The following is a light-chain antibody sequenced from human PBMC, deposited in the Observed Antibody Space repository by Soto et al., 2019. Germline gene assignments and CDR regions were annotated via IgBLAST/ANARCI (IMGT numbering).Light chain of an antibody. CDR2: AAS. CDR1: QSVSSN. CDR3: QQYNNWPV. J-gene: IGKJ1*01. V-gene: IGKV3-15*01. Sequence: EILMTQSPATLSVSPGERATLSCRASQSVSSNLAWYQQKPGQAPRPLIYAASTRATGIPARFSGSGSETEFTLTISSLQSEDFAVYYCQQYNNWPVFGQGTKVDI.